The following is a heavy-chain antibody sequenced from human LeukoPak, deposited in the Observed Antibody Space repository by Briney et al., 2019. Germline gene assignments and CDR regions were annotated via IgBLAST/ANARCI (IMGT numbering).Heavy chain of an antibody. CDR1: GYSFTSYW. D-gene: IGHD2-2*02. CDR2: NYPGDSDT. V-gene: IGHV5-51*01. Sequence: GESLKISCKGSGYSFTSYWIGWVRQMPGKGLEWVGINYPGDSDTRYSPSFQGQVTISADKSISTAYLQWSSLKASDTAMYYCATLNCSTSCYTTNYYYYYMDVWGKGTTVTVSS. J-gene: IGHJ6*03. CDR3: ATLNCSTSCYTTNYYYYYMDV.